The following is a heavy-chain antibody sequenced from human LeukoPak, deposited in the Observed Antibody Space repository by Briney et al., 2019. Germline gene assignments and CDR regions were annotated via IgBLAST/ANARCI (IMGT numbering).Heavy chain of an antibody. CDR2: INPSGGST. V-gene: IGHV1-46*01. Sequence: ASVKVSCKASGYTFTSYYMHWVRQAPGQGLEWMGIINPSGGSTSYAQKFQGRVTMTRDTSTSTVYMELSSLRSEDTAVYYCAGPISIAVAETILFDYWGQGTLVTVSS. D-gene: IGHD6-19*01. J-gene: IGHJ4*02. CDR3: AGPISIAVAETILFDY. CDR1: GYTFTSYY.